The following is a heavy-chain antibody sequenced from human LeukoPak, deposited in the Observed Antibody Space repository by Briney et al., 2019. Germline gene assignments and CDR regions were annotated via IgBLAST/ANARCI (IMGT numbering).Heavy chain of an antibody. CDR1: GFTLSSYA. CDR3: AQRDSSGYYTYLDY. J-gene: IGHJ4*02. CDR2: ISGSGGST. V-gene: IGHV3-23*01. Sequence: GGSLRLSCAVSGFTLSSYAMSWVRQAPGKGLEWVSSISGSGGSTYYADSVKGRFTISRDNSKNTLYLQMNSLRAEDTAVYYCAQRDSSGYYTYLDYWGQGTLVSVSS. D-gene: IGHD3-22*01.